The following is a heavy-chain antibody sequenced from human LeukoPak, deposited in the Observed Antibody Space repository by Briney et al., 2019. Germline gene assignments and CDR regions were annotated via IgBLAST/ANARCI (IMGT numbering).Heavy chain of an antibody. Sequence: PSETLSLTCTVSGGSISSYYWSWIRQPPGKGLEWIGYIYYSGSTNYNPSLKSRVTISIDTSKSHLSLKLSSVTAADTAVYYCARLVRGDYYYYGMDVWGQGTTVTVSS. CDR1: GGSISSYY. CDR3: ARLVRGDYYYYGMDV. J-gene: IGHJ6*02. V-gene: IGHV4-59*12. CDR2: IYYSGST. D-gene: IGHD3-10*01.